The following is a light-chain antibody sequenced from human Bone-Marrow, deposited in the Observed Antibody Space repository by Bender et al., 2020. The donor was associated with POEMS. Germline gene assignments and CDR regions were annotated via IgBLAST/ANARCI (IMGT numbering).Light chain of an antibody. CDR2: DVT. V-gene: IGLV2-8*01. Sequence: QSGLTQPPSASGPPGQSVTISCSGLDTFNYVSWYHQLPGKAPKLIIYDVTKRPSGVPDRFSASRSGITASLTISGLLADDEGDYYCSSYAAGNTVVFGGGTTVTVL. J-gene: IGLJ2*01. CDR3: SSYAAGNTVV. CDR1: DTFNY.